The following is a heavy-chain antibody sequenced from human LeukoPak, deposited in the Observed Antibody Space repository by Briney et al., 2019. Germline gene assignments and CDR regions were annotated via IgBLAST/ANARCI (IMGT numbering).Heavy chain of an antibody. Sequence: PGGSLRLSCSASGFTFSSYAMHWVRQAPGKGLEYVSAISGNGGSTYHADSVKGRFTISRDNSMQMSSLRTEDTSVYYCVKGGGSSGWYSYDYWGQGTLVTVSS. CDR1: GFTFSSYA. CDR2: ISGNGGST. V-gene: IGHV3-64D*06. CDR3: VKGGGSSGWYSYDY. D-gene: IGHD6-19*01. J-gene: IGHJ4*02.